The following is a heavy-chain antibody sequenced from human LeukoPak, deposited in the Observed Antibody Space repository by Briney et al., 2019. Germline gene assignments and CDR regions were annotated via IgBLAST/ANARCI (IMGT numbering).Heavy chain of an antibody. CDR1: GFTFGSQA. J-gene: IGHJ4*02. V-gene: IGHV3-23*01. CDR3: ASAGSGWYDY. D-gene: IGHD6-19*01. Sequence: GGSLRLSCVASGFTFGSQAMSWVRQAPGKGLEWVSVIGGSGSITYYRDSVKGRFTISRDNSKNTMYLQMNSLRAEDTAVYYCASAGSGWYDYWGQGTLVTVSS. CDR2: IGGSGSIT.